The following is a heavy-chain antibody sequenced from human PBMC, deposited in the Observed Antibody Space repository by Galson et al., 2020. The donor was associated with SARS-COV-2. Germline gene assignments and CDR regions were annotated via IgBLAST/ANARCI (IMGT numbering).Heavy chain of an antibody. V-gene: IGHV2-70*01. CDR3: ARTQVWAYSYGPGAFDI. CDR1: GFSLSNARMG. D-gene: IGHD5-18*01. Sequence: SGPTLVKPTETLTLTCTVSGFSLSNARMGVSWIRQPPGKALEWLALIDWDDDKYYSTSLKTRLTISKDTSKNQVVLTMTNMDPVDTATYYCARTQVWAYSYGPGAFDIWGQGTMVTVSS. J-gene: IGHJ3*02. CDR2: IDWDDDK.